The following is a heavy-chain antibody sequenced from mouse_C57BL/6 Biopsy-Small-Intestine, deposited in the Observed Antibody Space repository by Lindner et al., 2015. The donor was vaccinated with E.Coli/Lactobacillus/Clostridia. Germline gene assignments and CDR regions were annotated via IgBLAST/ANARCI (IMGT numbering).Heavy chain of an antibody. CDR1: GFTFSSYG. CDR2: ISSGGSYT. J-gene: IGHJ2*01. V-gene: IGHV5-6*01. Sequence: VQLQESGGDLVKPGGSLKLSCAASGFTFSSYGMSWVRQTPDKRLEWVATISSGGSYTYYPDSVKGRFTISRDNAKNTLYLQMSSLKPEDTAMYYCASLGRYFDYWGQGTTLTVSS. CDR3: ASLGRYFDY. D-gene: IGHD4-1*01.